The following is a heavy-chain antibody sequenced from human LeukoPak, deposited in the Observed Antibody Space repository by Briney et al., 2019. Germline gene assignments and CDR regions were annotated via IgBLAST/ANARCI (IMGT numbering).Heavy chain of an antibody. CDR1: GGSFSGYY. D-gene: IGHD5-24*01. J-gene: IGHJ4*02. CDR3: ARGNGYNSAPLGY. V-gene: IGHV4-34*01. Sequence: SETLSLTCAVYGGSFSGYYWSWIRQPPGKGLEWIGEINHSGSTNYNPSLKSRVTISVDTSKNQFSLKLSSVTAADTAVYYCARGNGYNSAPLGYWGQGTLVTVSP. CDR2: INHSGST.